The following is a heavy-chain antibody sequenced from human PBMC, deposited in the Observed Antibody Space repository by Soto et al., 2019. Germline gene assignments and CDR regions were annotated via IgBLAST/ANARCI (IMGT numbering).Heavy chain of an antibody. V-gene: IGHV3-33*01. CDR3: ARDFGRVSSWHRPDFYFDY. J-gene: IGHJ4*02. D-gene: IGHD6-13*01. Sequence: GGSLRLSCAASGFTFSSYGMHWVRQAPGKGLEWVAVIWYDGSNKYYADSVKGRFTISRDNSKNMLYLQMNSLRAEDTAVYYCARDFGRVSSWHRPDFYFDYWGQGTLVTVSS. CDR2: IWYDGSNK. CDR1: GFTFSSYG.